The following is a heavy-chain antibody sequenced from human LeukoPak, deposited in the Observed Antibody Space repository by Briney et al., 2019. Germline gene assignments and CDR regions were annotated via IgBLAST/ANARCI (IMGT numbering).Heavy chain of an antibody. CDR2: IWYDGSNK. D-gene: IGHD6-13*01. Sequence: PGGSLRLSCAASGFTFSSYGMHWVRQAPGKGLEWVAVIWYDGSNKYYAVSVKGRFTISRDNSKNTLYLQMNSLRAEDTAVYYCAGSAAAGTPEDYWGQGTLVTVSS. J-gene: IGHJ4*02. V-gene: IGHV3-33*01. CDR3: AGSAAAGTPEDY. CDR1: GFTFSSYG.